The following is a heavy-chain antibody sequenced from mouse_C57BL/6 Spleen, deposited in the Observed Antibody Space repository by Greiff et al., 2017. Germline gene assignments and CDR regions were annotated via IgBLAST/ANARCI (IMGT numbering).Heavy chain of an antibody. J-gene: IGHJ4*01. CDR3: ARRYYCGSIYAMDY. V-gene: IGHV1-42*01. CDR2: INPSTGGT. Sequence: VQLQQSGPELVKPGASVTISCKASGYSFTGYYMNWVKQSPEKSLEWIGEINPSTGGTTYNQKFKAKATLTVDKSSSPAYMQLKSLTSEDAAVYYCARRYYCGSIYAMDYWGQRTSVTVSS. D-gene: IGHD1-1*01. CDR1: GYSFTGYY.